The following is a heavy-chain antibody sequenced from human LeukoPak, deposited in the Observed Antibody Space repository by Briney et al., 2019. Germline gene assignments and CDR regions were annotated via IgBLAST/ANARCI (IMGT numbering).Heavy chain of an antibody. CDR1: GYTFTSYY. CDR2: INCSGGST. J-gene: IGHJ3*02. V-gene: IGHV1-46*01. Sequence: ASVKVSCKASGYTFTSYYIHWVRQAPGQGLEWMGIINCSGGSTSYAQKFQGRVTMIRDTSTSTAYMELSSRRSDDTAVYYCARGGKLGGAFDIWGQGTMVTVSS. CDR3: ARGGKLGGAFDI. D-gene: IGHD7-27*01.